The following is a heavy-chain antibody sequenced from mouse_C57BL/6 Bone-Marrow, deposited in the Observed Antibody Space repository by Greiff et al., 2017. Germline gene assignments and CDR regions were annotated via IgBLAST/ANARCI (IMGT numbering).Heavy chain of an antibody. D-gene: IGHD4-1*02. CDR1: GFNIKDYY. CDR3: ASNWDGDMDY. Sequence: EVQVVESGAELVKPGASVKLSCTASGFNIKDYYMHWVKQRTEQGLEWIGRIDPEDGETKYAPKFQGKATITADTSSNTAYLQLSSLTSEDTAGYNCASNWDGDMDYWGQGTSVTVSS. CDR2: IDPEDGET. J-gene: IGHJ4*01. V-gene: IGHV14-2*01.